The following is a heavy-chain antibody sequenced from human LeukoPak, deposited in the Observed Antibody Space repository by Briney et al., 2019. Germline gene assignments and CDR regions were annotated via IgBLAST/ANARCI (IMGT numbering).Heavy chain of an antibody. CDR1: GGSISSGDYY. Sequence: SETLSLTCSVSGGSISSGDYYWSWIRQPPGKGLEWIGYIYNSGSTFHYNPSLKSRVTISVDTSKNQFSLRLSSVTAADTAVYYCARLRIDAFDIWGQGTMVTVSS. CDR2: IYNSGST. V-gene: IGHV4-30-4*08. J-gene: IGHJ3*02. CDR3: ARLRIDAFDI.